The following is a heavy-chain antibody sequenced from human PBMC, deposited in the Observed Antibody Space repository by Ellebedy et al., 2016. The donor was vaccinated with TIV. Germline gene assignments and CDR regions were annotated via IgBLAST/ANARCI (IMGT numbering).Heavy chain of an antibody. CDR1: GFIFTDYG. CDR2: ISYDGSKI. CDR3: AREVGGGGAY. D-gene: IGHD2-21*01. J-gene: IGHJ4*02. Sequence: GESLQISXAASGFIFTDYGMHWVRQAPGKGLEWVAVISYDGSKIYYTDSVKGRFTISRDNSKNTVYLQRNSLRGEDTAVYYCAREVGGGGAYWGQGTLVTVSS. V-gene: IGHV3-30*03.